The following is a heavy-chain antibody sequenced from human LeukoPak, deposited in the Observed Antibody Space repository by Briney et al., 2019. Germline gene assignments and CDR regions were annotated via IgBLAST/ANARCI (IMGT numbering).Heavy chain of an antibody. Sequence: GGSLRLSCAASGFTFSSYWMHWVRQAPGKGLVWVSAISGSGGSTYYADSLRGRFTISRDNAKNSLYLQMNSLRAEDTAVYYCASSTAGRWYRDSHYFDYWGQGILVTVSS. J-gene: IGHJ4*02. CDR2: ISGSGGST. D-gene: IGHD4-23*01. CDR1: GFTFSSYW. CDR3: ASSTAGRWYRDSHYFDY. V-gene: IGHV3-21*01.